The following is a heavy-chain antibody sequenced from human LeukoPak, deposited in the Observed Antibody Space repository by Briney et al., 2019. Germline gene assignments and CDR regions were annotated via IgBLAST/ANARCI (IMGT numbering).Heavy chain of an antibody. J-gene: IGHJ4*02. CDR1: GGSVNSGGYY. CDR3: ARAQFDSGGDY. D-gene: IGHD4-23*01. CDR2: IYYSGIT. V-gene: IGHV4-31*03. Sequence: SETLSLTCTVSGGSVNSGGYYWSWIRQHPGKGLEWIGNIYYSGITYYNPSLKSRVTISIDTSKNQFSLKLTSVTAADTAVYYCARAQFDSGGDYWGQGTLVTVSS.